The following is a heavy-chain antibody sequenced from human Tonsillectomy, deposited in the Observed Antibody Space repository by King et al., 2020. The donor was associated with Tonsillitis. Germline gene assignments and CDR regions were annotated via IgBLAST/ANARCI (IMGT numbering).Heavy chain of an antibody. CDR2: IYHSGST. D-gene: IGHD1-26*01. J-gene: IGHJ4*02. CDR3: ARGRYSGSYYPFDY. V-gene: IGHV4-30-2*01. Sequence: QLQESGSGLVKPSQTLSLTCAVSGGSISSGGYSWSWIRQPPGKGLEWIGYIYHSGSTFYNPSLKSRVTISVDRSKNQFSLKRSSVTAADTAVYYFARGRYSGSYYPFDYWGQGTLVTVSS. CDR1: GGSISSGGYS.